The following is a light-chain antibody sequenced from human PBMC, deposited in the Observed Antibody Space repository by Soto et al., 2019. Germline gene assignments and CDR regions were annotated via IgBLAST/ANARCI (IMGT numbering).Light chain of an antibody. CDR3: QQLSNWPPYT. CDR1: QSVSSY. Sequence: EIVLTQSPATLSLSPGERATLSCRASQSVSSYLAWYQQKHGQAPRLLIYDASNRATGIPARFSGSGSGTDFTRTISSLEPEDFAVYYCQQLSNWPPYTVGQGPKLEIK. V-gene: IGKV3-11*01. J-gene: IGKJ2*01. CDR2: DAS.